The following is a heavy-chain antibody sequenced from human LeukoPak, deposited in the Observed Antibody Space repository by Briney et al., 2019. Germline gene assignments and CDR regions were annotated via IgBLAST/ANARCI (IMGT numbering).Heavy chain of an antibody. CDR1: GFPFTGYW. D-gene: IGHD1-20*01. Sequence: PGGSLRLSCAASGFPFTGYWMTWVRQAPGKGLEWVANIKEDGTQTHYVDSVKGRFTISRDNAQNSLYLQMNSLRAEGTAVYYCASHGNWRFDHWGQGTLVTVSS. J-gene: IGHJ4*02. CDR2: IKEDGTQT. V-gene: IGHV3-7*01. CDR3: ASHGNWRFDH.